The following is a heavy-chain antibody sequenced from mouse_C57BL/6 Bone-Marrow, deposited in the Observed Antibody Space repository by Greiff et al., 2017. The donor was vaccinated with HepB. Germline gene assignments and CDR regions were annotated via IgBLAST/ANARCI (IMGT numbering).Heavy chain of an antibody. CDR3: ARSGIYYDYDVGAMDY. D-gene: IGHD2-4*01. CDR1: GYTFTSYW. J-gene: IGHJ4*01. Sequence: QVQLQQPEAELVKPGASVKLSCKASGYTFTSYWMHWVKQRPGQGLEWIGMIHPNSGSTNYNEKFKSKATLTVDKSSSTAYMQLSSLTSEDSAVYYCARSGIYYDYDVGAMDYWGQGTSVTVSS. V-gene: IGHV1-64*01. CDR2: IHPNSGST.